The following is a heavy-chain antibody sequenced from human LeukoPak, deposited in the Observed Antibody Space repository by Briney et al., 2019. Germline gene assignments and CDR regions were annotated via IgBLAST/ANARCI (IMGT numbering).Heavy chain of an antibody. CDR2: IYYSGST. CDR1: GGSISSYY. Sequence: SETLSLTCTVSGGSISSYYWSWIRQSPGKGLEWIGYIYYSGSTNYNPSLKSRVTISVDTSKNQFSLKLSSVTAADTAVYYCARVGEVGAFDYWGQGTLVTVSS. V-gene: IGHV4-59*01. CDR3: ARVGEVGAFDY. D-gene: IGHD3-10*01. J-gene: IGHJ4*02.